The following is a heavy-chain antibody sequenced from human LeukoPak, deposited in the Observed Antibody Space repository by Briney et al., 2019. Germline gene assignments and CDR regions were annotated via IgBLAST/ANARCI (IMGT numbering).Heavy chain of an antibody. J-gene: IGHJ5*02. Sequence: PSETLSLTCNVSGYSISSSSYYWGWIRQPPGKGLEWIGSIYYSGSTYYNPSLKSRVTISVDTSKNQFSLKLSSVTAADTAVYYCARDYTVAAAGTGWFDPWGQGTLVTVSS. V-gene: IGHV4-39*07. CDR2: IYYSGST. CDR1: GYSISSSSYY. D-gene: IGHD6-13*01. CDR3: ARDYTVAAAGTGWFDP.